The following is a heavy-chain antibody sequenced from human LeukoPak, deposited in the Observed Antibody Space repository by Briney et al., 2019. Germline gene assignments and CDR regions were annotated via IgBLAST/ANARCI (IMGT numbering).Heavy chain of an antibody. CDR1: GYTFTSYY. J-gene: IGHJ6*02. D-gene: IGHD6-13*01. V-gene: IGHV1-46*01. Sequence: GASVKVSCKASGYTFTSYYMHWVRQAPGQGLEWMGVINPSGGSTSYTQKFQGRVTMTRDTSTSTVYMELSSLRFEDTAVYYCARDRAAGYYYYGMDVWGQGTTVTVSS. CDR3: ARDRAAGYYYYGMDV. CDR2: INPSGGST.